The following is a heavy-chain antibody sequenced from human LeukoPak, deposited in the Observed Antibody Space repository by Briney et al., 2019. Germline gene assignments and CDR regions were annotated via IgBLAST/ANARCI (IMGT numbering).Heavy chain of an antibody. D-gene: IGHD2-15*01. Sequence: PSETLSLTCAVYGGSFSGYYWSWIRQPPGKGLEWIGEINHSGSTNYNPSLKSRVTISVDTSKNQFSLKLSSVTAADTAVYYCAREETRRLLLRINHFDYWGQGTLVAVSS. J-gene: IGHJ4*02. V-gene: IGHV4-34*01. CDR1: GGSFSGYY. CDR3: AREETRRLLLRINHFDY. CDR2: INHSGST.